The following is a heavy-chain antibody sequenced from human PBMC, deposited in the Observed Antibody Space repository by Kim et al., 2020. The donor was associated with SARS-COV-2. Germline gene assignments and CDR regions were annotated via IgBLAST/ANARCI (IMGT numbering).Heavy chain of an antibody. Sequence: ANYAQKFQGRVTITADESTSTAYMELSSLRSEDTAVYYCASKLDYGDQDYWGQGTLVTVSS. CDR2: A. J-gene: IGHJ4*02. D-gene: IGHD4-17*01. V-gene: IGHV1-69*01. CDR3: ASKLDYGDQDY.